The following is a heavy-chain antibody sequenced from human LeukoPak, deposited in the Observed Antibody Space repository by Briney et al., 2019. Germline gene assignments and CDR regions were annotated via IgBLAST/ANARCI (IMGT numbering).Heavy chain of an antibody. CDR1: GYTFTTYW. CDR2: IYPGDSDP. CDR3: VRHGLGSSWFGFDY. J-gene: IGHJ4*02. V-gene: IGHV5-51*01. Sequence: GESLKISCTGSGYTFTTYWIGWVRQMPGKGLEWMGIIYPGDSDPRYSPSFQGQVTISADTSISTAYLQWSSLKASDSAMYYCVRHGLGSSWFGFDYWGQGTLVTVSS. D-gene: IGHD6-13*01.